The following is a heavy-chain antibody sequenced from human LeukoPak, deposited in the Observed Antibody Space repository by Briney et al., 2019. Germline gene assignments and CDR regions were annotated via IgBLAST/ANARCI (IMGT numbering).Heavy chain of an antibody. CDR2: IYHSGST. Sequence: SETLSLTCTVSGGSISSGGCYWSWVRQPPGKGLEWIGYIYHSGSTYYNPSLKSRVTISVDRSKNQFSLKLSSVTAADTAVYYCARATAPITIFGVVIDPVDAFDIWGQGTMVTVSS. D-gene: IGHD3-3*01. CDR1: GGSISSGGCY. CDR3: ARATAPITIFGVVIDPVDAFDI. J-gene: IGHJ3*02. V-gene: IGHV4-30-2*01.